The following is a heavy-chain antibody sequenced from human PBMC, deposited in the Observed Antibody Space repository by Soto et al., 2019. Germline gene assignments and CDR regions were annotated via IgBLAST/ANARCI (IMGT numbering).Heavy chain of an antibody. D-gene: IGHD3-10*01. CDR2: ISGSGGST. CDR1: GFTFSSYA. J-gene: IGHJ4*02. Sequence: GGSLRLSCAASGFTFSSYAMSWVRQAPGKGLEWVSAISGSGGSTYYADSVKGRFTISRDNSKNTLYLQMNSLRAEDTAVYYCANPETSGSGSYYRDYWGQGTLVTVSS. V-gene: IGHV3-23*01. CDR3: ANPETSGSGSYYRDY.